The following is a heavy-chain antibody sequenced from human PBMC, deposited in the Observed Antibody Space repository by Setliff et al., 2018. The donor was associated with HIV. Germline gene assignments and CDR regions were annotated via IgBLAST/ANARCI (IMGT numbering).Heavy chain of an antibody. CDR3: ASLYNWNPRGGVGGAFDI. CDR1: GYSISSGYY. Sequence: PSETLSLTCAVSGYSISSGYYWGWIRQPPGKGLEWIGNIYHSGSTYYNPSLKSRVTISVDTSKNQFSLKMSSVTAADTAVYYCASLYNWNPRGGVGGAFDIWGQGTMVTVSS. D-gene: IGHD1-20*01. CDR2: IYHSGST. J-gene: IGHJ3*02. V-gene: IGHV4-38-2*01.